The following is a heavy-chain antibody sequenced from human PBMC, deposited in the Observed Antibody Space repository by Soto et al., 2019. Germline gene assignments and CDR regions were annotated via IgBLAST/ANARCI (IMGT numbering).Heavy chain of an antibody. J-gene: IGHJ5*02. CDR1: AGSVTSDPYY. CDR2: IYYTGST. D-gene: IGHD2-15*01. CDR3: AAQGGLESRYFYALFA. Sequence: QMQLQQSGPGLVKPSETLSLTCTVPAGSVTSDPYYFTWVRRRPGKGLEWIGYIYYTGSTYYSPSLRSRVSISRDTSKNQFSLRLTSVTAADTAVYYCAAQGGLESRYFYALFAWGQGTLVTVSS. V-gene: IGHV4-31*03.